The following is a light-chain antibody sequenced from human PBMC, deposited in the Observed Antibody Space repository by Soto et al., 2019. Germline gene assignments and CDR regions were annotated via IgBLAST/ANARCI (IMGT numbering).Light chain of an antibody. J-gene: IGLJ2*01. CDR1: NVGSRS. CDR2: YDS. CDR3: QVWEATRDQVV. Sequence: YALTQPPSVSVAPGETARISCGGNNVGSRSVHWYQQKPGQAPFLVIYYDSDRPSGIPERFSGSNSGNTATLIISRVEAGDEADYYCQVWEATRDQVVFGGGTKLTVL. V-gene: IGLV3-21*01.